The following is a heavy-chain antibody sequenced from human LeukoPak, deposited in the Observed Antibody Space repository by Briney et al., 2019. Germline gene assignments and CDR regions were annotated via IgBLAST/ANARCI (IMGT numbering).Heavy chain of an antibody. CDR3: AREHYGGNDY. CDR2: ISNNGGGT. D-gene: IGHD4-23*01. CDR1: GFTFSTYA. J-gene: IGHJ4*02. Sequence: QSGGSLRLSCSASGFTFSTYAMHCVRQAPGKGLEYVSAISNNGGGTYYANSVKGRFTISRDNSKNTLYLQMGNLRAEDMAVYYCAREHYGGNDYWGQGTLVTVSS. V-gene: IGHV3-64*01.